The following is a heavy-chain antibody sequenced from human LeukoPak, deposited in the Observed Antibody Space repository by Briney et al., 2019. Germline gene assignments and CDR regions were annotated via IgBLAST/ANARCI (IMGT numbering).Heavy chain of an antibody. Sequence: SETLSLTCTVSGGSISSYYWSWLRQPPGKGLEWIGYIYYSGSTNYNPSLKSRVTISVDTSKNQFSLKLSSVTAADTAVYYCARHFPNSNWNDGRAAFDIWGQGTMVTVSS. CDR1: GGSISSYY. CDR3: ARHFPNSNWNDGRAAFDI. J-gene: IGHJ3*02. CDR2: IYYSGST. V-gene: IGHV4-59*08. D-gene: IGHD1-20*01.